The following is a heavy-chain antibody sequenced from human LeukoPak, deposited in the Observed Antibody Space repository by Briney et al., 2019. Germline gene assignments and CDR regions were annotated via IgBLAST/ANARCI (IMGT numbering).Heavy chain of an antibody. J-gene: IGHJ4*02. CDR1: GFTVSSNY. V-gene: IGHV3-53*01. CDR2: IYSGGST. CDR3: ARQSVGSGYSSSWYNED. Sequence: PGGSLRLSCAASGFTVSSNYMSWVRQAPGKGLEWVSVIYSGGSTYYADSVKGRFTISRDNSKNTLYLQMNSLRAEDTAVYYCARQSVGSGYSSSWYNEDWGQGTLVTVSS. D-gene: IGHD6-13*01.